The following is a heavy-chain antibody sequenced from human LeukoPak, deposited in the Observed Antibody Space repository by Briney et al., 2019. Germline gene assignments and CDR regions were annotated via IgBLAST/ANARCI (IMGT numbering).Heavy chain of an antibody. J-gene: IGHJ6*02. CDR1: GVSISTYY. Sequence: SETLSLTCTVSGVSISTYYWSWIRQPPGKGLEWIGYIYYSGSTNYNPALESRVTISVDRSKNQFSLKLRSVTAADTAVYYCARTLVRGVIFRGMDVWGQGTTVTVSS. CDR2: IYYSGST. CDR3: ARTLVRGVIFRGMDV. D-gene: IGHD3-10*01. V-gene: IGHV4-59*01.